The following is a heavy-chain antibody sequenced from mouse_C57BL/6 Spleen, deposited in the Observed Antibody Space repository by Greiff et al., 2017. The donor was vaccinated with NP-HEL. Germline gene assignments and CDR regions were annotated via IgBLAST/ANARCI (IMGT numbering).Heavy chain of an antibody. CDR3: ARWLGREGATGYFDV. D-gene: IGHD4-1*01. CDR1: GYTFTSYW. Sequence: VQLQQSGAELVRPGTSVKLSCKASGYTFTSYWMHWVKQRPGQGLEWIGVIDPSDSYTNYNQKFKGKATLTVDTSSSTAYMQLSSLTSEDSAVYYCARWLGREGATGYFDVWGTGTTVTVSS. J-gene: IGHJ1*03. V-gene: IGHV1-59*01. CDR2: IDPSDSYT.